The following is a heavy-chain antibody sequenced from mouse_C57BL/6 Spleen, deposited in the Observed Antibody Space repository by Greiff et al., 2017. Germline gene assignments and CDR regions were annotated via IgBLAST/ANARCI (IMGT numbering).Heavy chain of an antibody. CDR2: ISDGGSYT. Sequence: EVQRVESGGGLVKPGGSLKLSCAASGFTFSSYAMSWVRQTPEKRLEWVATISDGGSYTYYPDNVKGRFTISRDSAKNKPYLQMSHLKSEDTAMYYWARGDGYYAMDYWGQGTSVTVSS. CDR1: GFTFSSYA. V-gene: IGHV5-4*01. CDR3: ARGDGYYAMDY. D-gene: IGHD3-3*01. J-gene: IGHJ4*01.